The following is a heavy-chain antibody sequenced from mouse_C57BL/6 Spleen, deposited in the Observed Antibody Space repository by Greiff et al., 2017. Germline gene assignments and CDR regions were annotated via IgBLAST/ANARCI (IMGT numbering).Heavy chain of an antibody. CDR3: ARETTEYYYAMDY. Sequence: EVQLQQSGGGLVKPGGSLKLSCAASGFTFSDYGMHWVRQAPEKGLEWVAYISSGSSTIYYADTVKGRFTISRDNAKNTLFLQMTSLRSEDTAMYYCARETTEYYYAMDYWGQGTSVTVSS. CDR2: ISSGSSTI. V-gene: IGHV5-17*01. CDR1: GFTFSDYG. J-gene: IGHJ4*01. D-gene: IGHD1-1*01.